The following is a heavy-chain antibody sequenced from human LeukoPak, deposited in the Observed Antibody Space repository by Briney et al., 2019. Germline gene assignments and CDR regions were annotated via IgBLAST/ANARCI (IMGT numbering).Heavy chain of an antibody. CDR1: GFTFSSYA. D-gene: IGHD3-10*02. CDR3: AKDMYYFDY. J-gene: IGHJ4*02. CDR2: ISGSGGST. V-gene: IGHV3-23*01. Sequence: GGSLRLSCAASGFTFSSYAMTWVRQAPGKGLEWVTVISGSGGSTYYADSVKGRFTISRDNSKNTLYLQMNSLRAEDTAVYYCAKDMYYFDYWGQGTLVTVSS.